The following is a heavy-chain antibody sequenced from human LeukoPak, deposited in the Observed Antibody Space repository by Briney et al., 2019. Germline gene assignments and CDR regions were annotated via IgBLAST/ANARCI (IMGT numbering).Heavy chain of an antibody. CDR2: ISGSGGST. J-gene: IGHJ4*02. CDR1: GFTFSSYA. CDR3: ARHSDVDNWDHYFDY. D-gene: IGHD1-20*01. Sequence: GGSLRLSCAASGFTFSSYAMSWVRQAPGKGLEWVSAISGSGGSTYYAGSVKGRFTISRDNSKNTLYLQMNSLRAEDTAVYYCARHSDVDNWDHYFDYWGQGTLVTVSS. V-gene: IGHV3-23*01.